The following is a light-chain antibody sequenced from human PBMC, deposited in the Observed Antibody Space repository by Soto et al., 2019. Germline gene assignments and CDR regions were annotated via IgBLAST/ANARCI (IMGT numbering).Light chain of an antibody. J-gene: IGLJ2*01. Sequence: QSALTQPASVSGSPGQSITISCTGTSSDVGGYNYVSWYQQHPGKAPKLMIYGVSNRPSGVSNRFSGSKSGNTASLTISGLQAEDEADYYCSSYTTTNILFGGGTKLTVL. V-gene: IGLV2-14*01. CDR3: SSYTTTNIL. CDR2: GVS. CDR1: SSDVGGYNY.